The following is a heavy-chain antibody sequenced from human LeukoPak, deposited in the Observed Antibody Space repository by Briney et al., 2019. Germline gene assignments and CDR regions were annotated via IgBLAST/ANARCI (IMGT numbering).Heavy chain of an antibody. D-gene: IGHD3-9*01. Sequence: PGGSLRLSCKASGFSFDKNAMHWVRQAPGQGLEWVSGIGWNTADTGYADSVKGRFTISRDNAKKSLYLQMNSLRVEDTALYYCAKDLKAGGILTDWGQGTLVTVSS. CDR2: IGWNTADT. J-gene: IGHJ4*02. CDR3: AKDLKAGGILTD. V-gene: IGHV3-9*01. CDR1: GFSFDKNA.